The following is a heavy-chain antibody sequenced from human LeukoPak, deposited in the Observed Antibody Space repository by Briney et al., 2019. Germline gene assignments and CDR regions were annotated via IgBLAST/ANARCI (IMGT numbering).Heavy chain of an antibody. J-gene: IGHJ3*02. CDR2: ISSNGGST. CDR3: ARDLDGYNYGAFDI. V-gene: IGHV3-64*01. Sequence: GRSLRLSCAASGFTFSSYAMHWVSQAPGKGLEYVSAISSNGGSTYYANSVKGRFTISRDNSKNTLYLQMGSLRAEDMAVYYCARDLDGYNYGAFDIWGQGTMVTVSS. CDR1: GFTFSSYA. D-gene: IGHD5-24*01.